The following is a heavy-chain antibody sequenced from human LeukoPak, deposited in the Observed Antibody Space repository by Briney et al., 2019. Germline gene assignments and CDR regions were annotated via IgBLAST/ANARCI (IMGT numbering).Heavy chain of an antibody. J-gene: IGHJ4*02. Sequence: GGSLRLSCAASGFTFSSYAMHWVRQAPGKGLEWVAVISYDGSNKYYADSVKGRFTISRDNSKNTLYPQMNSLRAEDTAVYYCARGIQLWEAIGFDYWGQGTLVTVSS. V-gene: IGHV3-30*01. CDR3: ARGIQLWEAIGFDY. D-gene: IGHD5-18*01. CDR2: ISYDGSNK. CDR1: GFTFSSYA.